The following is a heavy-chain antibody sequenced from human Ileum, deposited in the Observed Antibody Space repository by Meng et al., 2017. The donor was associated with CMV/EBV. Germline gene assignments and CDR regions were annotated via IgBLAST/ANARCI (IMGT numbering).Heavy chain of an antibody. V-gene: IGHV4-4*07. CDR1: GDSMNDYF. J-gene: IGHJ5*02. CDR3: ARWGSGMSPTADWFDP. Sequence: QVHLQGSGPGLVKPSETLSLICTVSGDSMNDYFWTWIRQPAGKGLEWIGRIYSNGATNYNPSLQSRVTMSIDTSKNQFSLKVTSVTAVDTAVYYCARWGSGMSPTADWFDPWGQGTLVTVSS. CDR2: IYSNGAT. D-gene: IGHD2-15*01.